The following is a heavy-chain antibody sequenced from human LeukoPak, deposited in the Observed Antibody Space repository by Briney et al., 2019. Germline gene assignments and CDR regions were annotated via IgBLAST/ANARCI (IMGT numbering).Heavy chain of an antibody. V-gene: IGHV5-51*01. CDR1: GYSFANYW. CDR3: ARLGLESYGNSGYYYLDY. J-gene: IGHJ4*02. Sequence: GESLKISCEGSGYSFANYWIGWGRQMPGKALEWMGTIYPGDADTRYRPSFQGQVTITADKSINTAYPQWSSLKASDTALYYCARLGLESYGNSGYYYLDYWGQGALVTVSS. D-gene: IGHD3-22*01. CDR2: IYPGDADT.